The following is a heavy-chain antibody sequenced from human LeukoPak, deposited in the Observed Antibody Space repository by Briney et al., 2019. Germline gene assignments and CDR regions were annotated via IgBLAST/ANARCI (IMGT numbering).Heavy chain of an antibody. J-gene: IGHJ4*02. CDR1: GFTVSSSY. V-gene: IGHV3-66*01. CDR3: ASLGYSYGNHHFDY. Sequence: PGGSLRLSCAASGFTVSSSYMSWVRQAPGKGLEYVSVIYSGGSTYYADSVKGRFTISRDNSKNTLYLQMNSLRAEDTAVYYCASLGYSYGNHHFDYWGQGTLVTVSS. D-gene: IGHD5-18*01. CDR2: IYSGGST.